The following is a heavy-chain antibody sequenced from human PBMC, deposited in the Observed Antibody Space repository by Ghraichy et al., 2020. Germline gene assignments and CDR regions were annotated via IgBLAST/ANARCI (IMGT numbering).Heavy chain of an antibody. Sequence: LSLKSRVTISIDTSKNQFSLKMTTVTAADTAVYYCARGAFCSGSTCNNWFDPWGQGTLVTVSS. D-gene: IGHD2-2*01. J-gene: IGHJ5*02. V-gene: IGHV4-30-2*04. CDR3: ARGAFCSGSTCNNWFDP.